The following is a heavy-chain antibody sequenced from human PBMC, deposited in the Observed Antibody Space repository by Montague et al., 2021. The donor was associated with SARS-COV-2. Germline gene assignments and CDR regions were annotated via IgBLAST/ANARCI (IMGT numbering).Heavy chain of an antibody. V-gene: IGHV4-39*01. CDR2: VDYSGNT. Sequence: SETLSLTCTLTGGPISGSSDYWGWIRQSPGKGLEWIASVDYSGNTYYXPSLKSRLTLSVDTSKNQFSLKLNSVTATDTALYYCARREYSYGWGDWGQGTLVTVSS. D-gene: IGHD5-18*01. CDR3: ARREYSYGWGD. CDR1: GGPISGSSDY. J-gene: IGHJ4*02.